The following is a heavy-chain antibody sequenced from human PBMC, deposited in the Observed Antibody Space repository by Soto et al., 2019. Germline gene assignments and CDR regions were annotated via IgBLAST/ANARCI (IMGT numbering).Heavy chain of an antibody. CDR2: ISGSGGST. V-gene: IGHV3-23*01. CDR3: AKGRKGSPERENDAFDI. Sequence: GGSLRLSCAASGFTFSSYAMSWVRQAPGKGLEWVSAISGSGGSTYYADSVKGRFTISRDNSKNTLYLQMNSLRAEDTAVYYCAKGRKGSPERENDAFDIWGQGTMVTVSS. J-gene: IGHJ3*02. CDR1: GFTFSSYA. D-gene: IGHD3-10*01.